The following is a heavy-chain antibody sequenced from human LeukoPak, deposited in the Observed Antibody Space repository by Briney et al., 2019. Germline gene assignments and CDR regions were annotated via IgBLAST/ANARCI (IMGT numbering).Heavy chain of an antibody. CDR3: ARDASGYSYGYGY. J-gene: IGHJ4*02. Sequence: ASVKVSCKASGGTFSSYAISWVRQAPGQGLEWMGWINPNSGGTNYAQKFQGWVTMTRDTSISTAYMELSRLRSDDTAVYYCARDASGYSYGYGYWGQGALVTVSS. CDR1: GGTFSSYA. D-gene: IGHD5-18*01. V-gene: IGHV1-2*04. CDR2: INPNSGGT.